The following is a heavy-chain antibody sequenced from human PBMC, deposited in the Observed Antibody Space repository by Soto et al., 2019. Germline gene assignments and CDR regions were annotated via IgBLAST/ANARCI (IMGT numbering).Heavy chain of an antibody. CDR1: GGSIRSGGYY. Sequence: PSETLSLTCTVSGGSIRSGGYYWSWVRQNPRKGLEWIGNIYYSGNTYYNPSLKSRLTISVDTSKNQFSLNLSSVTAADTAVYYCAKRSPAAIFDYWGQGTLVTVSS. V-gene: IGHV4-31*03. CDR2: IYYSGNT. D-gene: IGHD2-2*02. J-gene: IGHJ4*02. CDR3: AKRSPAAIFDY.